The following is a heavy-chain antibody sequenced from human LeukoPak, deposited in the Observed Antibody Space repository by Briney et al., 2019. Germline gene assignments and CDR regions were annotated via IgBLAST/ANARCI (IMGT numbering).Heavy chain of an antibody. CDR1: GFTFSSFW. CDR3: ARAVVLAAAGNYFDY. V-gene: IGHV3-74*01. CDR2: INSDGSST. D-gene: IGHD6-13*01. Sequence: GGSLRLSCAASGFTFSSFWMHWVRQAPGEGLVWVSRINSDGSSTSYADSVKGRFTISRDNAKNSLYLQMNSLRAEDTAVYYCARAVVLAAAGNYFDYWGQGTLVTVSS. J-gene: IGHJ4*02.